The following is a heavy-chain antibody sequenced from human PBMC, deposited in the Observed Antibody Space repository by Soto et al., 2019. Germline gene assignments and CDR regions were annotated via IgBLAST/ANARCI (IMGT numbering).Heavy chain of an antibody. J-gene: IGHJ4*02. V-gene: IGHV3-11*01. CDR1: GFRFSDYY. CDR2: ISSSGTTI. Sequence: PGGSLRLSCAASGFRFSDYYMNWIRQAPGKGLEWVSYISSSGTTIYYADSVKGRFAISRDNAKNSLYLQMDSLRAEDTGIYYCARDLFDYWGQGTLVTVPQ. CDR3: ARDLFDY.